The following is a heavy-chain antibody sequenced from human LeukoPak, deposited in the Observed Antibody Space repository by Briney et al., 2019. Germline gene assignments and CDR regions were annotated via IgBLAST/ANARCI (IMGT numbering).Heavy chain of an antibody. J-gene: IGHJ4*02. Sequence: SETLSLTCTVSGGSISSGSYYWSWIRQPAGKGLEWIGRIYTSGSTNYNPSLKSRVTTSVDTSKNQFSLKLSSVTAADTAVYYCACSYGLQPYYFDYWGQGTLVTVSS. CDR1: GGSISSGSYY. CDR2: IYTSGST. D-gene: IGHD4-11*01. V-gene: IGHV4-61*02. CDR3: ACSYGLQPYYFDY.